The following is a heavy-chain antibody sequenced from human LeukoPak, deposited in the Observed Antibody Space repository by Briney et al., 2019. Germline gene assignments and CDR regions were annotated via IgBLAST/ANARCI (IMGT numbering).Heavy chain of an antibody. CDR2: ISAYNGNT. CDR3: ERDPPYYYDSSGYYYAGDGHSHFDY. CDR1: GYTFTSYG. J-gene: IGHJ4*02. D-gene: IGHD3-22*01. Sequence: ASVKVSCKASGYTFTSYGISWVRQAPGQGLEWMGWISAYNGNTNYAQKLQGRVTMTTETSTSTAYMQLRSLSSDDTAVYYCERDPPYYYDSSGYYYAGDGHSHFDYWGQGTLVTVSS. V-gene: IGHV1-18*01.